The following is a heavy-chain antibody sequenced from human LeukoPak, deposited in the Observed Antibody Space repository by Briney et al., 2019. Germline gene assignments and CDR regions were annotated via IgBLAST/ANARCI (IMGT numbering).Heavy chain of an antibody. Sequence: GASVKVSCKASGGTFSSYAISWVRQAPGQGLEWMGGIIPIFGTANYAQKFQGRVTMTRDMSTSTVYMELSSLRSEDTAVYYCARYDSSGSPLAFDYWGQGTLVTVSS. CDR3: ARYDSSGSPLAFDY. V-gene: IGHV1-69*05. J-gene: IGHJ4*02. D-gene: IGHD3-22*01. CDR2: IIPIFGTA. CDR1: GGTFSSYA.